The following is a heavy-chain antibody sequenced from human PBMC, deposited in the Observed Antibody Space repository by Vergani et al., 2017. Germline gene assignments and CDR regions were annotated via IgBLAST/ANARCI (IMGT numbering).Heavy chain of an antibody. J-gene: IGHJ5*02. CDR2: ISSGGGDI. CDR3: AKEFTGRFDP. D-gene: IGHD7-27*01. V-gene: IGHV3-23*01. Sequence: EVQLLESGGGLVQPGGSRRLSCAGAGFTFDTYTMAYVRQAPGKGLEWVATISSGGGDIFYADSVKGRFTISRDNSKNTLFLQMNSLKDEDTAVYYCAKEFTGRFDPWGQGTLVTVSS. CDR1: GFTFDTYT.